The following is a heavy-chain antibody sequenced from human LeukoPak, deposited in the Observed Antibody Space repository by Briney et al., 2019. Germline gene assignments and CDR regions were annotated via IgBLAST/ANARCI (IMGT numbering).Heavy chain of an antibody. D-gene: IGHD3-10*01. CDR2: ISYSGST. Sequence: SETLSLTCTVSGGSINNFYWSWIRQPPGKGLEWIGYISYSGSTNCNPSLKSRVTISLDTSKNQFSLKLSSVTAADTALYYCARDRWFGETHYFDYWGQGTLVTVSS. J-gene: IGHJ4*02. V-gene: IGHV4-59*01. CDR1: GGSINNFY. CDR3: ARDRWFGETHYFDY.